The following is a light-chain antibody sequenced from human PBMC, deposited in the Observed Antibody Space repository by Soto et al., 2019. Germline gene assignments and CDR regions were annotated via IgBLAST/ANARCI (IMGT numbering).Light chain of an antibody. Sequence: DIQMTQSPSSLSASVGDRFTITCRASQSISSYLNWYQQKPGKAPKLLIYDASSLHSGVPSRFSGSGSGTDFTLIISSLQPEDFATYYCQQSYSTLGTFGQGTKLEIK. V-gene: IGKV1-39*01. CDR3: QQSYSTLGT. CDR1: QSISSY. CDR2: DAS. J-gene: IGKJ2*01.